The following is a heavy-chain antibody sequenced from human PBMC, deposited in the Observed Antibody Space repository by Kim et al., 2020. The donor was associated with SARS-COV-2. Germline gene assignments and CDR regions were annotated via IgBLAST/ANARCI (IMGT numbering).Heavy chain of an antibody. CDR1: GGSISSYY. D-gene: IGHD3-10*01. J-gene: IGHJ4*02. Sequence: SETLSLTCTVSGGSISSYYWSWIRQPPGKGLEWIGYIYYSGSTNYNPSLKSRVTISVDTSKNQSSLKLTSVTAADTAVYYCAMTLLWLGEAFDYWGQGTLFTVSS. CDR2: IYYSGST. V-gene: IGHV4-59*01. CDR3: AMTLLWLGEAFDY.